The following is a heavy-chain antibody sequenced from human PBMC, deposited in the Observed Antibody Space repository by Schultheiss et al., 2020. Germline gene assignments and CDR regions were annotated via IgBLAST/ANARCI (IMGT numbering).Heavy chain of an antibody. CDR3: AKGGYDFWSGYSTGIDY. CDR1: GYTFTGYY. V-gene: IGHV1-46*01. CDR2: INPSGGST. J-gene: IGHJ4*02. D-gene: IGHD3-3*01. Sequence: ASVKVSCKASGYTFTGYYMHWVRQAPGQGLEWMGIINPSGGSTSYAQKFQGRVTMTRDTSTSTVYMELSSLRSEDTAVYYCAKGGYDFWSGYSTGIDYWGQGTLVTVSS.